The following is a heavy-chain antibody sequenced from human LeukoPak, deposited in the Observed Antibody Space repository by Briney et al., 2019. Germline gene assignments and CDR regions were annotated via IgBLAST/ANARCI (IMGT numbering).Heavy chain of an antibody. CDR2: ISSSGSTI. CDR3: ARGNYYDSSGPLLAFAFDI. V-gene: IGHV3-11*01. J-gene: IGHJ3*02. CDR1: GFTFSDYY. D-gene: IGHD3-22*01. Sequence: GGSLRLSCAASGFTFSDYYMSWIRQAPGKGLEWVSYISSSGSTIYYADSVKGRFTISRDNAKNSLYLQMNSLRAEDTAVYYCARGNYYDSSGPLLAFAFDIWGQGTMVTVSS.